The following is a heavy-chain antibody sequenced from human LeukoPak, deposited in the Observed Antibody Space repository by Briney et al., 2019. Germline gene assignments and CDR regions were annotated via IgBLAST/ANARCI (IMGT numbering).Heavy chain of an antibody. V-gene: IGHV4-39*01. CDR3: ARKHSLKFVVVTAEHAFDI. CDR1: GGSISSSDKH. J-gene: IGHJ3*02. D-gene: IGHD2-21*02. CDR2: VYYGGRT. Sequence: SETLSLTCSVSGGSISSSDKHWAWIRQPPGKGLEWIGSVYYGGRTFYSPSLKSRVIISVDTSKNQFSLRLKTVTAADTALYYCARKHSLKFVVVTAEHAFDIWGQGTMVTVSS.